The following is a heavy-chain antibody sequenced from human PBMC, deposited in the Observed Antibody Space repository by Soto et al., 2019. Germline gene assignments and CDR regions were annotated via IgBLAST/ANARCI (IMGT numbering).Heavy chain of an antibody. CDR2: FDPEDGET. D-gene: IGHD3-3*01. Sequence: ASVKVSCKVSGYTLTELSMHWVRQAPGKGLEWMGGFDPEDGETIYAQKFQGRVTMTEDTSTDTAYMELSSLRSEDTAVYYCKFFHRRYYYHYFMYFCAQGSSVPGSS. CDR3: KFFHRRYYYHYFMYF. J-gene: IGHJ6*03. V-gene: IGHV1-24*01. CDR1: GYTLTELS.